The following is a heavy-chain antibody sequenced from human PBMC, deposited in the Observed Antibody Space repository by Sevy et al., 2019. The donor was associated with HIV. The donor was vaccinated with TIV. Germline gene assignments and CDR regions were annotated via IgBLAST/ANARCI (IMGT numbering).Heavy chain of an antibody. V-gene: IGHV3-74*01. CDR1: EFTFSNFW. Sequence: GGSLRLSCAASEFTFSNFWMHWVRQAPGKGLVWVSRINSDGGSTNYADSVKGRFRISRDNAKNTLYLQMNSLRVEDTAVYYCARDGWGSDRMDSWGQGTLVTVSS. J-gene: IGHJ5*01. CDR3: ARDGWGSDRMDS. CDR2: INSDGGST. D-gene: IGHD3-10*01.